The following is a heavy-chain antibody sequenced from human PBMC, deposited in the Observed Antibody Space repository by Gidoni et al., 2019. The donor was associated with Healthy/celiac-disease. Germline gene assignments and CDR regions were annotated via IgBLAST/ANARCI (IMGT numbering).Heavy chain of an antibody. J-gene: IGHJ4*02. D-gene: IGHD6-13*01. V-gene: IGHV3-21*01. CDR3: ARGVYSSSWYSYFDY. Sequence: EWVSSISSSSSYIYYADSVKGRFTISRDNAKNSLYLQMNSLRAEDTAVYYCARGVYSSSWYSYFDYWGQGTLVTVSS. CDR2: ISSSSSYI.